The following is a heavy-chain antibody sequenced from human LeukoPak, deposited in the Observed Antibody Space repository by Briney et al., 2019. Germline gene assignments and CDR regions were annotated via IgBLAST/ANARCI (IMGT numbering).Heavy chain of an antibody. J-gene: IGHJ3*02. CDR3: EISSGWYNDAFDI. V-gene: IGHV3-30*03. CDR2: ISYDGSNK. CDR1: GFTFSSYG. Sequence: PGGSLRLSCAASGFTFSSYGMHWVRQAPGKGLEWVAVISYDGSNKYYADSVKGRFTISRDNSKNTLYLQMNSLRAEDTAVYYCEISSGWYNDAFDIWGQGTMVTASS. D-gene: IGHD6-19*01.